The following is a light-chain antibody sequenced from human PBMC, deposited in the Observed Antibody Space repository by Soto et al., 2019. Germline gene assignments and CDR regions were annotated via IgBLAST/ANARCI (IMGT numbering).Light chain of an antibody. CDR1: NIGSKS. CDR2: YDS. Sequence: SYEPTQPPSVSVAPGETARITCGGNNIGSKSVQWYQQKPGQAPVLVIYYDSHRPSGIPDRFSGSNSGTTATLTVSRVEAGDEADYYCQVWESGSDRYVLFGGGTKLTVL. J-gene: IGLJ2*01. CDR3: QVWESGSDRYVL. V-gene: IGLV3-21*01.